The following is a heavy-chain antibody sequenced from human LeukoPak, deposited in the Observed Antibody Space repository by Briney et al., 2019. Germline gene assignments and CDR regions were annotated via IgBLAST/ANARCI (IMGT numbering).Heavy chain of an antibody. CDR3: ARDPSIAVAGIYGMDV. V-gene: IGHV4-61*02. Sequence: PSQTLSLTCTVSGGSISSGSYYWSWIRQPAGKGLEWIGRIYTSGSTNYNPSLKSRVTISVDTSKNQFSLRLSSVTAADTAVYYCARDPSIAVAGIYGMDVWGQGTTVTVSS. CDR1: GGSISSGSYY. J-gene: IGHJ6*02. D-gene: IGHD6-19*01. CDR2: IYTSGST.